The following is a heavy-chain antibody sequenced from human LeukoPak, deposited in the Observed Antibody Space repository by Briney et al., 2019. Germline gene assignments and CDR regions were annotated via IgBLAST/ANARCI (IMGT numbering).Heavy chain of an antibody. Sequence: SETLSLTCAVYGGSFSGYYWSWIRQPPGKGLEWIGEINHSGSTNYNPSLKSRVTISVDTSKNQFSLKLSSVTAAGTAVYYCATKGQLDPYYYYYYMDVWGKGTTVTVSS. CDR1: GGSFSGYY. D-gene: IGHD6-6*01. J-gene: IGHJ6*03. CDR3: ATKGQLDPYYYYYYMDV. V-gene: IGHV4-34*01. CDR2: INHSGST.